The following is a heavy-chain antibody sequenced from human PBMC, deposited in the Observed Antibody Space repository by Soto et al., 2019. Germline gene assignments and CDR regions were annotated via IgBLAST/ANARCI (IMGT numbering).Heavy chain of an antibody. Sequence: QVQLQESGPGLVKPSQTLSLTCSVSGASINRGVSYWTWIRQHPGKGLEWIGYISYSGSTYYNPSSTSRLTISVDTSKNQFSLELISATAADTAVYYCAKTSGSYSLDYWGQGTLVTVSS. D-gene: IGHD1-26*01. CDR2: ISYSGST. CDR3: AKTSGSYSLDY. CDR1: GASINRGVSY. J-gene: IGHJ4*02. V-gene: IGHV4-31*03.